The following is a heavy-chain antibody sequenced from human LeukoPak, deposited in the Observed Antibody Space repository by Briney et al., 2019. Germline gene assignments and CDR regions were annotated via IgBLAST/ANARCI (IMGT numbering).Heavy chain of an antibody. CDR3: ARGGRSYSKPAAFDP. V-gene: IGHV1-69*05. Sequence: SVKVSCKASGGTFSSYAISWVRQAPGQGLEWMGGIIPIFGTANYAQKLQGRVTMTTDTSTSTAYMELRSLRSDDTAVYYCARGGRSYSKPAAFDPWGQGTLVTVSS. CDR2: IIPIFGTA. J-gene: IGHJ5*02. D-gene: IGHD4-11*01. CDR1: GGTFSSYA.